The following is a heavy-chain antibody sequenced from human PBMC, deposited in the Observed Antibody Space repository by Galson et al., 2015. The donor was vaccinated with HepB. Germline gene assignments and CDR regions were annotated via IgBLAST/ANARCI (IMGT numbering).Heavy chain of an antibody. CDR3: AREANGYDLDY. Sequence: SLRLSCAASGFTFRSYWMHRVRQAPGKGLVWVSRIDSDGRNPDYADSVKGRFTISRDNAKNTLYLQMNSLRAEDTAVYFCAREANGYDLDYWGQGTLVTVSS. D-gene: IGHD5-12*01. CDR2: IDSDGRNP. V-gene: IGHV3-74*01. CDR1: GFTFRSYW. J-gene: IGHJ4*02.